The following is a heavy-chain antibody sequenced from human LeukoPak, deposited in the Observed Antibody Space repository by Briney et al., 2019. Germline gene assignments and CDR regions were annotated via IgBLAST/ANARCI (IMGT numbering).Heavy chain of an antibody. CDR3: ARADYYDSSAIDY. Sequence: SETLSLTCAVSGYSISSGYYWGWIRQPPGKGLEWIGSIYHSGSTYYNPSLESRVAISVDTSKNQFSLKLSSVAAADTAVYYCARADYYDSSAIDYWGQGTLVTVSS. CDR2: IYHSGST. D-gene: IGHD3-22*01. CDR1: GYSISSGYY. V-gene: IGHV4-38-2*01. J-gene: IGHJ4*02.